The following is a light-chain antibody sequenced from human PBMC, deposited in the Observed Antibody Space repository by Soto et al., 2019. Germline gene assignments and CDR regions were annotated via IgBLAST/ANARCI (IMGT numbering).Light chain of an antibody. CDR3: QQRSSCPLT. CDR2: DAS. V-gene: IGKV3-11*01. Sequence: EIVLTQSPATLSLSPGERAALSCRASQGVSRFLAWYQQKPGQAPRLLIYDASNRATGIPERFSGSGSGTDFTLAISSLEPEDFAVYYCQQRSSCPLTYGGGNKVEFK. J-gene: IGKJ4*01. CDR1: QGVSRF.